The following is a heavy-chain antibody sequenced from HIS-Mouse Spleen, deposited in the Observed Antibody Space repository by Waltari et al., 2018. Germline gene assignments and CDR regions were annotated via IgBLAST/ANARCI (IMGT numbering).Heavy chain of an antibody. D-gene: IGHD4-17*01. Sequence: QLQLQESGPGLVKPSETLSLTCTVSGCSISSSSYYWGWIRPPPGTGLEWIGSIYYSGRTYYNPSLKSRVTISVDTSKNQFSLKLSSVTAADTAVYYCAREARASYYGDYLYAFDIWGQGTMVTVSS. J-gene: IGHJ3*02. CDR1: GCSISSSSYY. CDR3: AREARASYYGDYLYAFDI. CDR2: IYYSGRT. V-gene: IGHV4-39*07.